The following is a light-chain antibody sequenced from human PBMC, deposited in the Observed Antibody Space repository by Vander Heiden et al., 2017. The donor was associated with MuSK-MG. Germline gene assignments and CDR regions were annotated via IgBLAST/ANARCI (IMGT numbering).Light chain of an antibody. CDR1: QSVSSSY. CDR3: QHYGRAST. J-gene: IGKJ1*01. V-gene: IGKV3-20*01. Sequence: EIGLTQSPGTLSLSPGERATLSCRASQSVSSSYLAWYQQKPGQAPRLLIYGASSRANGIPDRFSGSESGTDFTLTSSRREHEDFAVYYWQHYGRASTFGQGTKVEIK. CDR2: GAS.